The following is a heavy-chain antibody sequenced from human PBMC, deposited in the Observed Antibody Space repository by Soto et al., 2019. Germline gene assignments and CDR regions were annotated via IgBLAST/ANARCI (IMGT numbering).Heavy chain of an antibody. CDR1: GGTFRTYS. V-gene: IGHV1-69*02. D-gene: IGHD2-2*01. CDR2: IIPILDMA. Sequence: QVQLVQSGAEVKKPGSSVKVSCKASGGTFRTYSITWVRQAPGRGLEWMGKIIPILDMANYAQKFQGRVTITADKSTSIAYMELNSLRSEDTAVYYCARGPVVVVPDDMFTRHNWFDPWGQGTRVTVSS. CDR3: ARGPVVVVPDDMFTRHNWFDP. J-gene: IGHJ5*02.